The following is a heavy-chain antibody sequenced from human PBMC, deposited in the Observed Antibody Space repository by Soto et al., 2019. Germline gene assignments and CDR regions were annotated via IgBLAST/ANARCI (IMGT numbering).Heavy chain of an antibody. CDR3: ARLRARSWYMGGYLDS. J-gene: IGHJ4*02. V-gene: IGHV3-11*06. Sequence: GGSLRLSCAASGFTFSDYYMSWIRQAPGKGLEYVSYIVTSSAYTNYADSVKGRFTISRDNAMNSLYLEMNSLRAEDTAIYYCARLRARSWYMGGYLDSWGLGTLVTVSS. CDR1: GFTFSDYY. D-gene: IGHD6-13*01. CDR2: IVTSSAYT.